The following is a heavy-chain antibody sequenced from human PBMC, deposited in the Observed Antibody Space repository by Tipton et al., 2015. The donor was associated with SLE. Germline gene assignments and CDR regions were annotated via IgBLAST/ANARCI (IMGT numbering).Heavy chain of an antibody. CDR2: ISYDGSKK. J-gene: IGHJ4*02. D-gene: IGHD3-22*01. CDR1: GFTFSSYA. V-gene: IGHV3-30-3*01. Sequence: SLRLSCAASGFTFSSYAMHWVRQAPGKGLEWVAVISYDGSKKYYADSVKGRFTISRDNSKKTLFLQMDSLRAEDTAVYYCARVIIGDYYDNYDFFYEGHYWGQGTLVTVSS. CDR3: ARVIIGDYYDNYDFFYEGHY.